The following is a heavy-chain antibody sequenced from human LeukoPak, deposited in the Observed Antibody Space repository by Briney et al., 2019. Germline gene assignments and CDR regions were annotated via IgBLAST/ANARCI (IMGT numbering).Heavy chain of an antibody. Sequence: PSETLFLTCTVSGGSISSYYWSWIRQPPGKGLEWIGYIYYSGSTNYNPSLKSRVTISVDTSKNQFSLKLSSVTAADTAVYYCARDYYDSSGDAFDIWGQGTMVTVSS. V-gene: IGHV4-59*01. CDR1: GGSISSYY. CDR3: ARDYYDSSGDAFDI. J-gene: IGHJ3*02. CDR2: IYYSGST. D-gene: IGHD3-22*01.